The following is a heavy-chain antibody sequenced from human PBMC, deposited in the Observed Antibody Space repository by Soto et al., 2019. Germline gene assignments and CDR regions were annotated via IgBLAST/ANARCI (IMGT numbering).Heavy chain of an antibody. V-gene: IGHV3-66*01. D-gene: IGHD4-17*01. CDR3: ARAYYGDYGGS. Sequence: EVQLVESGGGLVQPGGSLRLSCAASGFIVNSNYMSWVRQAPGKGLEWVSVIYSGGATYYADSVKGRFTISRDSSKNTLYLQMNSLRAEETAVYYCARAYYGDYGGSWGQGTLVTVSS. CDR1: GFIVNSNY. CDR2: IYSGGAT. J-gene: IGHJ5*02.